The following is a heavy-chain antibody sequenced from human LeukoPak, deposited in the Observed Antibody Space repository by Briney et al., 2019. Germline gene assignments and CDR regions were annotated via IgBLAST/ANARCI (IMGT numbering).Heavy chain of an antibody. V-gene: IGHV3-21*01. CDR2: ISSSSSYI. CDR3: ARDGYSYGYYYFDY. J-gene: IGHJ4*02. Sequence: PGGSLRLSCAASGFTFSSYSTNWVRQAPGKGLEWVSSISSSSSYIYYADSVKGRFTISRDNAKNSLYLQMNSLRAEDTAVYYCARDGYSYGYYYFDYWGQGTLVTVSS. D-gene: IGHD5-18*01. CDR1: GFTFSSYS.